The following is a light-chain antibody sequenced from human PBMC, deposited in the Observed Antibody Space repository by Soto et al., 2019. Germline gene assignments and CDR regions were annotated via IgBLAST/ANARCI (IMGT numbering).Light chain of an antibody. V-gene: IGKV3-20*01. J-gene: IGKJ5*01. CDR2: GAS. Sequence: ESVLTPAPGTLSLSPGERATLSCRASQSVSSSYLAWYQQKPGQAPRLLIYGASSRATGIPDRFSGSGSGTDFTLTISRLEPEDFAGYYCQQYGSSPPITFGQGTRLEIK. CDR3: QQYGSSPPIT. CDR1: QSVSSSY.